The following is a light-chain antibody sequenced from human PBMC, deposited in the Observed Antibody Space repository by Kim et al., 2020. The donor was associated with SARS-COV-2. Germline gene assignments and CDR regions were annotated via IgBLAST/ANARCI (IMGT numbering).Light chain of an antibody. CDR3: CSYAGSSTWM. V-gene: IGLV2-23*02. Sequence: QSALTQPASVSGSPVQSITISCTGTNRDVGSYNLVSWYQQHPGKAPKLMISEVSKRPSGVSNRFSGSKSGNTASLTISGLQAEDEADYYCCSYAGSSTWMFGGGTQLTVL. J-gene: IGLJ3*02. CDR2: EVS. CDR1: NRDVGSYNL.